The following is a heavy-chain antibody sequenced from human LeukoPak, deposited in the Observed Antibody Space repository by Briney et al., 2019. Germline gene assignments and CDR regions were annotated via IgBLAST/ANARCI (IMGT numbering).Heavy chain of an antibody. D-gene: IGHD1-14*01. CDR1: GFTLSSYG. CDR3: AREAGMDAPFDP. CDR2: IWYDGSNQ. V-gene: IGHV3-33*01. Sequence: GRSLRLSCAASGFTLSSYGMHWVRQAPGKGLEWVAVIWYDGSNQYYADSVKGRFTISRDNSKNTLYLQMNSLRAEDTAVYYCAREAGMDAPFDPWGQGTLVTVSS. J-gene: IGHJ5*02.